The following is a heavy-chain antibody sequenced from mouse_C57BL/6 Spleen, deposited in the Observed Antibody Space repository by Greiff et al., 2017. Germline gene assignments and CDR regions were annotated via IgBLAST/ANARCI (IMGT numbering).Heavy chain of an antibody. V-gene: IGHV1-4*01. D-gene: IGHD1-3*01. J-gene: IGHJ4*01. CDR2: INPSSGYT. CDR1: GYTFTSYT. CDR3: ARGSVGCSMDY. Sequence: VKLMESGAELARPGASVKMSCKASGYTFTSYTMHWVKQRPGQGLEWIGYINPSSGYTKYNQKFKDKATLTADKSSSTAYMQLSSLTSEDSAVYYCARGSVGCSMDYWGQGTSITVSS.